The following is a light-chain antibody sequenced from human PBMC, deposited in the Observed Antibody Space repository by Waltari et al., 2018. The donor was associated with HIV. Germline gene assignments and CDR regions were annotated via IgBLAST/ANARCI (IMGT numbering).Light chain of an antibody. V-gene: IGKV1-8*01. CDR2: TAS. CDR1: QDLRNY. CDR3: QQYYNYPLT. Sequence: AIRRTQSPSSFPASTGDRVTTTCRASQDLRNYLAWYQQKPGKAPKLLIYTASTLQSGVPSRFSGSGSGTDFTLTISGLQSEDFATYYCQQYYNYPLTLGGGTKVEI. J-gene: IGKJ4*01.